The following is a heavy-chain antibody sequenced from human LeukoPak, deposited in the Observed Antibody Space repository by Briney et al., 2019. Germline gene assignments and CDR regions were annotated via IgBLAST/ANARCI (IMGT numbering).Heavy chain of an antibody. V-gene: IGHV3-48*03. D-gene: IGHD2-2*01. J-gene: IGHJ5*02. CDR3: ARGGDIVVVPAAIFLDNWFDP. CDR1: GFTFSGYA. Sequence: PGGSLRLSCAASGFTFSGYAMNWVRQAPGKGLEWLSHISSTGGTIYYADSVKGRLTVSRDNAKNTLNLQMNSLRAEDTAVYYCARGGDIVVVPAAIFLDNWFDPWGQGTLVTVSS. CDR2: ISSTGGTI.